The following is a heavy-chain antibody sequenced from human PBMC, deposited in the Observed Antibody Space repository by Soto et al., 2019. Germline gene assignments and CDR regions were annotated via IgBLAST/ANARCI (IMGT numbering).Heavy chain of an antibody. CDR2: INAGNGNT. V-gene: IGHV1-3*01. D-gene: IGHD3-3*01. CDR3: ARDRFGAVDY. Sequence: QVQLVQSGAEVKKPGASVKVSCKASGYTFTSYAMHWVRQAPGQRLEWMGWINAGNGNTKYSQKFQGRVTITRDTSASPAYMELSSLRSEDTAVYYCARDRFGAVDYWGQGTLVTVSS. J-gene: IGHJ4*02. CDR1: GYTFTSYA.